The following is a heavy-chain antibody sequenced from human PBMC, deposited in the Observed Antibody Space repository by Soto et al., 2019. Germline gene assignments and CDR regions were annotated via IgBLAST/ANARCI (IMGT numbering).Heavy chain of an antibody. Sequence: WESVELSYEAPGYIFCGYWLAWVRPMPGKGLGCMGVIFPGDSNTRYSPSFQGQVTISADKSSSTVYRQWRSLKASDTAIYVCARGGFIGPPPDDWGQGTRVTVTS. J-gene: IGHJ4*02. D-gene: IGHD6-25*01. CDR2: IFPGDSNT. CDR1: GYIFCGYW. CDR3: ARGGFIGPPPDD. V-gene: IGHV5-51*01.